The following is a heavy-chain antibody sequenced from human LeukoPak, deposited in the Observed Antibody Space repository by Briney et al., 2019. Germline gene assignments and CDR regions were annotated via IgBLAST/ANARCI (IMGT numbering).Heavy chain of an antibody. V-gene: IGHV1-2*02. CDR1: GYTFTGYY. Sequence: ASVKVSCKASGYTFTGYYMHWVRQAPGQGLEWMGWINPNSGGTNYAQKFQGRVAMTRDTSISTAYMELSRLRSDDTAVYYCAREMDTAMVALYGYWGQGTLVTVSS. J-gene: IGHJ4*02. CDR3: AREMDTAMVALYGY. D-gene: IGHD5-18*01. CDR2: INPNSGGT.